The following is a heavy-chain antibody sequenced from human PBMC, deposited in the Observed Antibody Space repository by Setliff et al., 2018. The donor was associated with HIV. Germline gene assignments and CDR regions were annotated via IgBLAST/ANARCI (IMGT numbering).Heavy chain of an antibody. CDR2: IRSGGTIV. J-gene: IGHJ4*02. V-gene: IGHV3-11*04. CDR3: VKWNYPNS. D-gene: IGHD1-7*01. Sequence: GGSLRLSCAVSGFTFRDHYMTWVRQAPRKGLEWVSYIRSGGTIVYYADSVKGRFTISRDNAKNSLYLQMNSLRAEDTAIYYCVKWNYPNSWGQGTLVTVSS. CDR1: GFTFRDHY.